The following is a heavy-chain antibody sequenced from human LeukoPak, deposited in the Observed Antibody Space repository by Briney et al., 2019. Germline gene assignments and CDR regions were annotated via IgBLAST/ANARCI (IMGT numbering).Heavy chain of an antibody. V-gene: IGHV3-9*01. CDR3: AKDQKGDRPLDAFDI. J-gene: IGHJ3*02. CDR1: GFTFDDYA. Sequence: PGGSLRLSCAASGFTFDDYAMHWVRQAPGKGLEWVSGISWNSGSIGYADSVKGRFTISRDNAKNSLYLQMNSLRAEDTALYYCAKDQKGDRPLDAFDIWGQGTMVTVSS. D-gene: IGHD2-21*02. CDR2: ISWNSGSI.